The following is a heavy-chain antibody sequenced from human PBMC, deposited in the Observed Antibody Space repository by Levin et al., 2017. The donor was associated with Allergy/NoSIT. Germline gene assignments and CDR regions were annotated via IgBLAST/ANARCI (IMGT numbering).Heavy chain of an antibody. J-gene: IGHJ4*02. D-gene: IGHD6-19*01. CDR1: GFTFDDYA. CDR2: ISWNSGSI. Sequence: SLKISCAASGFTFDDYAMHWVRQAPGKGLEWVSGISWNSGSIGYADSVKGRFTISRDNAKNSLYLQMNSLRAEDTALYYCAKDSGWYEGHFDYWGQGTLVTVSS. CDR3: AKDSGWYEGHFDY. V-gene: IGHV3-9*01.